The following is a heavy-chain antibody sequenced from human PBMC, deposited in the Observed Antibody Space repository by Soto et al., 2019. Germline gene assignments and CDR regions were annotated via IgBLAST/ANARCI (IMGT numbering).Heavy chain of an antibody. J-gene: IGHJ4*02. CDR3: ASTPIYGDYTPYGFDY. CDR2: ISSSGSTI. CDR1: GFTFSSYE. Sequence: PGGSLRLSCAASGFTFSSYEMNWVRQAPGKGLEWVSYISSSGSTIYYADSVKGRFTISRDNAKNSLYLQMNSLRAEDTAVYYCASTPIYGDYTPYGFDYWGQGTLVTVSS. V-gene: IGHV3-48*03. D-gene: IGHD4-17*01.